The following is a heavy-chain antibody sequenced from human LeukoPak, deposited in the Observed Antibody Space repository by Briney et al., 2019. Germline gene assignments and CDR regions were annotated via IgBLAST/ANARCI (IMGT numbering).Heavy chain of an antibody. CDR1: GGSFSGYY. D-gene: IGHD2-2*01. V-gene: IGHV4-34*01. Sequence: SETLSLTCAVYGGSFSGYYWSWIRQPPGKGLEWIGEINHSGSTNYNTSLKNRVTISVDTSKNKFSLKLSSVTAADTAVYYCARVVQGFDDFEIWGQGTMVTVSS. CDR3: ARVVQGFDDFEI. CDR2: INHSGST. J-gene: IGHJ3*02.